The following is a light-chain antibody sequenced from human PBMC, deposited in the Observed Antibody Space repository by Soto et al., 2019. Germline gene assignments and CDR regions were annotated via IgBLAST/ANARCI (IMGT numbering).Light chain of an antibody. Sequence: EIVLTQSPGTLSSSPGERATLSCRASQSVSSSYLAWYQQKPGQAPRLLIYGASSRATGIPARFSGSGSGTDFTLTISRLEPEDVVVYYCQQYGSSRWTFRQGTKVE. CDR2: GAS. CDR1: QSVSSSY. J-gene: IGKJ1*01. CDR3: QQYGSSRWT. V-gene: IGKV3-20*01.